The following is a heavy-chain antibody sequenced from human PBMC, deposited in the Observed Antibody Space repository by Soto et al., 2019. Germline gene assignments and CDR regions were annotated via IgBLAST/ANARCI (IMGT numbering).Heavy chain of an antibody. Sequence: ETLSLTCTVSGGSISSYYWSWIRQPPGKGLEWIGYIYYSGSTNYNPSLKSRVTISVDTSKNQFSLKLSSVTAADTAVYYCARSIVVPAAIGYWGQGTLVTVSS. J-gene: IGHJ4*02. CDR1: GGSISSYY. CDR2: IYYSGST. D-gene: IGHD2-2*01. CDR3: ARSIVVPAAIGY. V-gene: IGHV4-59*08.